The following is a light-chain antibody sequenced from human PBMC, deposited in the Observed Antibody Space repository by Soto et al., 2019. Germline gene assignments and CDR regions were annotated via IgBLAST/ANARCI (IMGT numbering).Light chain of an antibody. CDR3: QQHNNWPPWT. CDR2: GAS. J-gene: IGKJ1*01. V-gene: IGKV3-15*01. CDR1: QSVSSN. Sequence: EIVMTQSPATLSVSPGERATLSCRASQSVSSNLAWYQQKPGQAPRLLIYGASTRATCIPDRFSGSVSGTDFTLPISSLQSEDFAVYYCQQHNNWPPWTFGQGTKVEIK.